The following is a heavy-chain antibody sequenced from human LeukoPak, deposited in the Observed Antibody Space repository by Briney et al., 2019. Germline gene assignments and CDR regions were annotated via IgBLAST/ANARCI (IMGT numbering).Heavy chain of an antibody. Sequence: ASVKVSCKASGDTFSSYAISWVRQAPGQGLEWMGGIIPIFGTANYAQKFQGRVTITADKSTSTAYMELSSLRSEDTAVYYCASPPEDIVGGAFDYWGQGTLVTVSS. D-gene: IGHD2-15*01. J-gene: IGHJ4*02. CDR3: ASPPEDIVGGAFDY. CDR2: IIPIFGTA. V-gene: IGHV1-69*06. CDR1: GDTFSSYA.